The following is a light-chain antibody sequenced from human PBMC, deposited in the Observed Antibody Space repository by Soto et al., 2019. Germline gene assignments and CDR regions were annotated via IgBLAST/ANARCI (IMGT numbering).Light chain of an antibody. Sequence: QSALTQPASVSGSPGQTITISCTGTSTHIGSYNLVSWYQQYPGKAPKLMIYEGSKRPSGVSNRFSGSKSGNTASLTISGLQAEDEADYYCCSYAGSSSYVFGSGTKVTVL. V-gene: IGLV2-23*01. CDR3: CSYAGSSSYV. CDR1: STHIGSYNL. CDR2: EGS. J-gene: IGLJ1*01.